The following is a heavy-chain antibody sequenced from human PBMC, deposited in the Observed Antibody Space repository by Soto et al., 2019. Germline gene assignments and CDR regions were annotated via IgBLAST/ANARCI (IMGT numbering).Heavy chain of an antibody. CDR3: ARTRGSSFFDF. CDR2: IFYSGTS. CDR1: GSSISGADYY. V-gene: IGHV4-31*03. D-gene: IGHD3-10*01. J-gene: IGHJ4*02. Sequence: SETLSLTCNVSGSSISGADYYWSWIRQLPGKGLEWIGYIFYSGTSYYNYNSSLKSRLFMSLDPSKNSFYLKLTSVTAADTAVYYCARTRGSSFFDFWGPGILVTVSS.